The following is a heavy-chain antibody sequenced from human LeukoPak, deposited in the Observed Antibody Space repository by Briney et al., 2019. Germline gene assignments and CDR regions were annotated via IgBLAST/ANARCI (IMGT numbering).Heavy chain of an antibody. J-gene: IGHJ3*02. V-gene: IGHV3-7*03. CDR2: IKQDGSEK. CDR3: AKDGGYIQAFDI. CDR1: GFTFSNYW. D-gene: IGHD6-13*01. Sequence: GGSLRLSCAASGFTFSNYWMTWVRQAPGKGLEWVANIKQDGSEKYYVDSVKGRFTISRDNATNSLYLQMNSRRAEDMALYYCAKDGGYIQAFDIWGQGTMVTVSS.